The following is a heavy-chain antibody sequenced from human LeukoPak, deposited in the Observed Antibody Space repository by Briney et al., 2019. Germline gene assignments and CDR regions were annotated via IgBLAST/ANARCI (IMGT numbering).Heavy chain of an antibody. CDR1: GFTFSTYS. CDR3: ARDPNDGYNLARYFDY. CDR2: ISSSSSYI. D-gene: IGHD5-24*01. V-gene: IGHV3-21*01. Sequence: GGSLRLSCAASGFTFSTYSMNWVRQAPGKGLEWVSSISSSSSYIYYADSVKGRFTISRDNAKKSLFLQMNSLRAEDTAVYYCARDPNDGYNLARYFDYWGQGTQVTVSP. J-gene: IGHJ4*02.